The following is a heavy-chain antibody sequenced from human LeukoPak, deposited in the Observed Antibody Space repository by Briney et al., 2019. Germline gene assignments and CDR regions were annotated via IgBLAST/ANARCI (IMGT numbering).Heavy chain of an antibody. J-gene: IGHJ5*02. CDR2: IYYSGST. CDR1: GDSISSSSYY. Sequence: ASETLSLTCTVSGDSISSSSYYWGWIRQPPGKGLEWIGNIYYSGSTYYNPSLRSRVTISVDTSKNQFSLKLSSVTAADTAVYYCASLVVPAASWFDPWGQGTLVTVSS. V-gene: IGHV4-39*07. D-gene: IGHD2-2*01. CDR3: ASLVVPAASWFDP.